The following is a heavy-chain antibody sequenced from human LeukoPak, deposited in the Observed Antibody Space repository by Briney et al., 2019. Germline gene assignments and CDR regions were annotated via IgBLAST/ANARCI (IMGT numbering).Heavy chain of an antibody. V-gene: IGHV3-23*01. CDR2: ISGSGGST. CDR3: ANGRSTYYYGMDV. D-gene: IGHD1-14*01. CDR1: GFTFSSYA. J-gene: IGHJ6*02. Sequence: GGSLRLSCAASGFTFSSYAKSWVRQAPGKGLEWVSAISGSGGSTYYADSVKGRFTISRDNSKNTLYLQMNSLRAEDTAVYYCANGRSTYYYGMDVWGQGTTVTVSS.